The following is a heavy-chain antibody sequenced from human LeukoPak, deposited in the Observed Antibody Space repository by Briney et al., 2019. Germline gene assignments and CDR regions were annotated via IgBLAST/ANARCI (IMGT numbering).Heavy chain of an antibody. V-gene: IGHV4-39*01. J-gene: IGHJ4*02. CDR3: ARQGGDNGYHYFDF. CDR1: GGSIRSSHYY. D-gene: IGHD4-17*01. CDR2: VYYSGST. Sequence: PSETLSLTCSVSGGSIRSSHYYWGWIRQPPGQGLEWIASVYYSGSTYYTPSLRSRVTISIDTSKNQFSLKLTSVTAADTAVFYCARQGGDNGYHYFDFWGQGTLVTVSS.